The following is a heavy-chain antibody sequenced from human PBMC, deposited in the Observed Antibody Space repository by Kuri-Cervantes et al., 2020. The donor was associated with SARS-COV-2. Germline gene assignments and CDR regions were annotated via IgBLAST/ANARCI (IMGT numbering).Heavy chain of an antibody. CDR3: ARESSSRHGLIDY. V-gene: IGHV3-30-3*01. CDR1: GFTFSDYY. J-gene: IGHJ4*02. CDR2: ISYDGSNK. Sequence: GESLKISCAASGFTFSDYYMSWIRQAPGKGLEWVAVISYDGSNKYYADSVKGRFTITRDNAKNTLYLQMNSLRTEDTALYYCARESSSRHGLIDYWGQGTLVTVSS. D-gene: IGHD6-13*01.